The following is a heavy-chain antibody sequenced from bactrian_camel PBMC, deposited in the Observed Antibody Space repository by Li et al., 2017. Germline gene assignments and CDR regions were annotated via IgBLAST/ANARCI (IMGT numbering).Heavy chain of an antibody. J-gene: IGHJ4*01. Sequence: HVQLVESGGGSVQAGGFLRLSCAASRSLVRVNFVAWFRQVPGKERERVADLGGGSGGPYYTNYCDSVKGRFTISRDNAKDTLYLQMNSLKIEDTAVYYCALGSSRQATMAARGKGTQVTVS. CDR1: RSLVRVNF. V-gene: IGHV3S54*01. CDR2: LGGGSGGP. D-gene: IGHD3*01.